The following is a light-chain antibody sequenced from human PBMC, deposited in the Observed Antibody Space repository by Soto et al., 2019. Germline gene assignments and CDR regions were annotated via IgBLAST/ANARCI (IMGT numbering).Light chain of an antibody. J-gene: IGKJ2*01. V-gene: IGKV3-15*01. Sequence: EIVMTQSPATLSVSPGERAALSCRASQSLTRNLAWYQQKPGQAPRLLMYEASTRATGIPARFSGSGSGTEFTLTISSVQSEDFAVYCCQQYNNWPPYTFGQGTKLEIK. CDR2: EAS. CDR3: QQYNNWPPYT. CDR1: QSLTRN.